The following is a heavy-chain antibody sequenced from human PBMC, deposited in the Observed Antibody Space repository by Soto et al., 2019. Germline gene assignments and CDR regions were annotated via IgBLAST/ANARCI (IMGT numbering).Heavy chain of an antibody. D-gene: IGHD2-8*01. CDR3: ARDRAMDDY. CDR2: ISGSGGST. V-gene: IGHV3-23*01. J-gene: IGHJ4*02. CDR1: GFTFSSYA. Sequence: PGGSLRLSCAASGFTFSSYAMSWVRQAPGKGLEWVSAISGSGGSTYYADSVKGRFTISRDNAKNSLYLQMNSLRAEDTAVYYCARDRAMDDYWGQGTLVTVSS.